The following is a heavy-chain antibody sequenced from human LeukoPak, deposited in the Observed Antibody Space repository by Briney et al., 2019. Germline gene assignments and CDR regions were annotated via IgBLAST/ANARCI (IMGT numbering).Heavy chain of an antibody. D-gene: IGHD1-1*01. V-gene: IGHV5-51*01. CDR3: ARPGERSRRDWNLDQ. CDR1: GXSFTSYW. CDR2: IYPGDSDT. J-gene: IGHJ4*02. Sequence: GESLKISFKGSGXSFTSYWIGWVRQMPGKGLEWMGIIYPGDSDTRYSPSFQGQVTISADKSISTAYLQWSSLKASDTAMYYCARPGERSRRDWNLDQWGQGTLVTVSS.